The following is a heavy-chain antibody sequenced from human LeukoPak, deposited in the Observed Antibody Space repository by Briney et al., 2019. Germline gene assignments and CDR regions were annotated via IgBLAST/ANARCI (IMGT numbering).Heavy chain of an antibody. CDR3: ARAFQSLGGLSLPDY. CDR2: INPSGGST. J-gene: IGHJ4*02. Sequence: ASVKVSCKASGYTFTSYYMHWVRQAPGQGLEWMGIINPSGGSTSYAQKFQGRVTMTRDMSTRTVYMELSSLRSEDTAVYYCARAFQSLGGLSLPDYWGQGTLVTVSS. V-gene: IGHV1-46*01. D-gene: IGHD3-16*02. CDR1: GYTFTSYY.